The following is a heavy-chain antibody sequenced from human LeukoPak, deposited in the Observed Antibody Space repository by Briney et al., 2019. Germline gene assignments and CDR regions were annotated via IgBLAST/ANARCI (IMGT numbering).Heavy chain of an antibody. CDR2: IYYSGST. Sequence: SETLSLTCTVSGGSISSSSYYWGWIRQPPGKGLEWIGSIYYSGSTYYNPSLKSRVTISVDTSKNQFSLKLSSVTAADTAVYYCARRLYNWNYYFDYWGQGTLVTVSS. CDR3: ARRLYNWNYYFDY. J-gene: IGHJ4*02. V-gene: IGHV4-39*01. D-gene: IGHD1-7*01. CDR1: GGSISSSSYY.